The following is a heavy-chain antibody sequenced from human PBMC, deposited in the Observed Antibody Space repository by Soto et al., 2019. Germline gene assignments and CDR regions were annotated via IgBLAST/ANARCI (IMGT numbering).Heavy chain of an antibody. D-gene: IGHD2-2*01. V-gene: IGHV4-59*06. J-gene: IGHJ5*02. CDR3: AGGDCSGTSCYFFDP. CDR2: IYYSGTT. CDR1: GGSISSYY. Sequence: SETLSLTCTVSGGSISSYYWSWIRQHPGKGLEWIGYIYYSGTTYYNPSLKSRVIISVDTSKNQFSLKLSSVTAADTAVYYCAGGDCSGTSCYFFDPWGQGTLVTVSS.